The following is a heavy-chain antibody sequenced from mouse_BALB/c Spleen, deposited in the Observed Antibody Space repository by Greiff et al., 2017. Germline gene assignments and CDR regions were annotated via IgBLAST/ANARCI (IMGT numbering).Heavy chain of an antibody. CDR2: INPSTGYT. CDR1: GYTFTSYW. CDR3: ARGGSSYLYAMDY. Sequence: VQLQQSGAELAKPGASVKMSCKASGYTFTSYWMHWVNQRPGQGLEWIGYINPSTGYTEYNQKFKDKATLTADKSSSTAYMQLSSLTSEDSAVYYCARGGSSYLYAMDYWGQGTSVTVSS. D-gene: IGHD1-1*01. J-gene: IGHJ4*01. V-gene: IGHV1-7*01.